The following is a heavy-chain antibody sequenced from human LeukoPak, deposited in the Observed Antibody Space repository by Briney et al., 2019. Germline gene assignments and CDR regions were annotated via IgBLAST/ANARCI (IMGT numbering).Heavy chain of an antibody. CDR3: AREGLGELTLDC. J-gene: IGHJ4*02. Sequence: ASVKVSCKSSGYTFTTYGITWVRQSPGQGLEWMGWISTDNGDTNYAQKLQGRVTMTTDTSTSTAYMELRSLRSDDTAVYYCAREGLGELTLDCWGQGTLVTVSS. D-gene: IGHD3-16*01. CDR2: ISTDNGDT. V-gene: IGHV1-18*01. CDR1: GYTFTTYG.